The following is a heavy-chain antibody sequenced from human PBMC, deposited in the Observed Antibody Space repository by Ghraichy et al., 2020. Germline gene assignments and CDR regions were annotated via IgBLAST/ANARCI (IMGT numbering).Heavy chain of an antibody. CDR3: AHAGDYDFWSGYYIPGAFDI. J-gene: IGHJ3*02. CDR2: IYWNDDK. Sequence: SGPTLVKPTQTLTLTCTFSGFSLSTSGVGVGWIRQPPGKALEWLALIYWNDDKRYSPSLKSRLTITKDTSKNQVVLTMTNMDPVDTATYYCAHAGDYDFWSGYYIPGAFDIWGQGTMVTVSS. CDR1: GFSLSTSGVG. D-gene: IGHD3-3*01. V-gene: IGHV2-5*01.